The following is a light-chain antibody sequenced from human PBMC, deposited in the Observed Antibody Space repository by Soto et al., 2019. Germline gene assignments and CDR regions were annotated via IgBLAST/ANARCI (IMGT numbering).Light chain of an antibody. CDR2: GAS. J-gene: IGKJ4*01. Sequence: EIVMTQSPATLSVSPGERATLSCRASQSVSSNLAWYQQKPGQAPRLLIYGASTRATGIPARFSGSGSGTAFTLTIGSLQSEDFAVYYCQQYNKFPSLTFGGGTKVETK. V-gene: IGKV3-15*01. CDR1: QSVSSN. CDR3: QQYNKFPSLT.